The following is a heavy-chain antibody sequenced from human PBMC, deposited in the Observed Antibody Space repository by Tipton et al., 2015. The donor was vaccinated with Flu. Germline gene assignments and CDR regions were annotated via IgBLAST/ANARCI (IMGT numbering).Heavy chain of an antibody. CDR1: GFTFSSYA. CDR3: AKNERGVAAVGY. J-gene: IGHJ4*02. CDR2: ISGSGGNT. D-gene: IGHD6-13*01. V-gene: IGHV3-23*01. Sequence: SLRLSCAASGFTFSSYAMSWVRQAPGKGLEWVSAISGSGGNTYYADSVKGRFTISRDISKNTLYLQMNSLRAEDTAIYYCAKNERGVAAVGYWGQGTLVTVSS.